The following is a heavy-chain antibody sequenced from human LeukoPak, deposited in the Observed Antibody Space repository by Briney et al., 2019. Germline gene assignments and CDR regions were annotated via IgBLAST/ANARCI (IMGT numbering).Heavy chain of an antibody. CDR1: GGSISSYY. CDR3: ARDSYSGLPWAFDI. CDR2: IYYSGST. J-gene: IGHJ3*02. Sequence: SETLSLTCTVSGGSISSYYWSWIRQPPGKGLEWMGYIYYSGSTNYNPSLKSRVTISVDTSKNQCSLKLSSVAAADTAVYYCARDSYSGLPWAFDIWGQGTMVTVSS. D-gene: IGHD1-26*01. V-gene: IGHV4-59*01.